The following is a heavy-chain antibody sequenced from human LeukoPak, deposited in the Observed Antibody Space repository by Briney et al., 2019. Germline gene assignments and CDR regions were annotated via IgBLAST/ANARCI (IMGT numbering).Heavy chain of an antibody. D-gene: IGHD3-22*01. Sequence: PGGSLRLSCAASGFTFSSYAMSWVRQAPGKGLEWVSAISGSGGSTYYADSVKGRFTISRDNSKNTLYLQMNSLRAEDTAVYYCANDLTYYYDSSGYYWGDYWGQGTLVTVSS. J-gene: IGHJ4*02. CDR3: ANDLTYYYDSSGYYWGDY. CDR1: GFTFSSYA. V-gene: IGHV3-23*01. CDR2: ISGSGGST.